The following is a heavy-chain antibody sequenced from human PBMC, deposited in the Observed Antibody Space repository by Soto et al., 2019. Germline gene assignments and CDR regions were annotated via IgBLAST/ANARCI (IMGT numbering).Heavy chain of an antibody. V-gene: IGHV4-39*01. CDR1: GGSISSGSYY. CDR2: VYYSGNT. D-gene: IGHD6-19*01. J-gene: IGHJ4*02. CDR3: ARGLITGSPYSGGWYYFDS. Sequence: SETLSLTCTVSGGSISSGSYYWDWIRQPPGKGLEWIGNVYYSGNTNYNPSLESRVTISVHTSKNQFSLKLSSVTAADTAVYYCARGLITGSPYSGGWYYFDSWGQGTQVTVSS.